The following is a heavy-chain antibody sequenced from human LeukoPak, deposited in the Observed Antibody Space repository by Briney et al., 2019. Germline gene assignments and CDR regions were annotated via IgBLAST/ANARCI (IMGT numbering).Heavy chain of an antibody. CDR1: GYTFTGYY. D-gene: IGHD2-2*02. V-gene: IGHV1-2*02. CDR3: ARSGCSSTSCYTAYYYGMDV. CDR2: INPNSGGT. Sequence: ASVKVSCKASGYTFTGYYMHWVRQAPGQGLEWMGCINPNSGGTNYAQKLQGRVTMTGDTSISTAYMELSRLRSDDTAVYYCARSGCSSTSCYTAYYYGMDVWGQGTTVTVSS. J-gene: IGHJ6*02.